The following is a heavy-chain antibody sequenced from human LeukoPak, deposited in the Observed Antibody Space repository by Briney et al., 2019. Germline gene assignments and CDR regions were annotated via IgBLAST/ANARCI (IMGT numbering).Heavy chain of an antibody. CDR1: GGTFSSYA. V-gene: IGHV1-69*05. J-gene: IGHJ4*02. CDR2: IIPIFGTA. CDR3: ARDGYCSGGSCYYDY. D-gene: IGHD2-15*01. Sequence: AASVKVSCKASGGTFSSYAISWVRQAPGQGLEWMGGIIPIFGTANYAQKFQGRVTITTDESTSTAYMELSSLRSEDTAVYYCARDGYCSGGSCYYDYWGQGTLVTVSS.